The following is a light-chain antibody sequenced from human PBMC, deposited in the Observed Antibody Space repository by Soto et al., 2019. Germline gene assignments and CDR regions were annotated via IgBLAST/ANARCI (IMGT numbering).Light chain of an antibody. J-gene: IGKJ4*01. CDR1: QSLLHSDGKTY. CDR3: MLFIQHSLT. CDR2: EVS. V-gene: IGKV2D-29*01. Sequence: DIVMTQTPLSLSVTPGQPASISCKSSQSLLHSDGKTYLYWYLQKPGQPPQLLIYEVSNRFSGVPDRFSGSGSVTDFTLNICLFVAEDVEVYYCMLFIQHSLTFGGGTKVYIK.